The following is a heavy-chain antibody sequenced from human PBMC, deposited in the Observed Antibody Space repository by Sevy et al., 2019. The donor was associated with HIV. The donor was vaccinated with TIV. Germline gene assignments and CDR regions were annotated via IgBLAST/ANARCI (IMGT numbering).Heavy chain of an antibody. CDR3: AKDFCRTDNCADLFDY. J-gene: IGHJ4*02. V-gene: IGHV3-23*01. Sequence: GGSLRLSCAASGFTFINYAMTWVRQAPGKGLEWVSSIYPNGDVTFYAESVKGRFIISRESSKNTLFLQMNSLRAEDTAVYYCAKDFCRTDNCADLFDYWGQGTLVTVSS. CDR1: GFTFINYA. D-gene: IGHD1-20*01. CDR2: IYPNGDVT.